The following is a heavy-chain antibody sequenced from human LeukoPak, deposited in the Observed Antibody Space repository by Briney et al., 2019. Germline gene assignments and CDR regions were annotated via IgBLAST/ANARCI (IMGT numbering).Heavy chain of an antibody. V-gene: IGHV3-11*01. CDR1: GFIFSDYY. J-gene: IGHJ4*02. D-gene: IGHD2-2*02. CDR3: ARPRYCSSTTCYTGDYSGWYALFDY. Sequence: PGGSLRLSCAASGFIFSDYYMSWIRQAPGGGLEWVSYISSSGTTIYYADSERGRFAISRDDASNSLYLQMNSLRAEDTAVYYCARPRYCSSTTCYTGDYSGWYALFDYWGQGALVTVSS. CDR2: ISSSGTTI.